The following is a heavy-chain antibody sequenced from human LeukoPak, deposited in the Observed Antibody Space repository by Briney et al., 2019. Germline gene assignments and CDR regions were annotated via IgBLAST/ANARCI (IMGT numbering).Heavy chain of an antibody. V-gene: IGHV1-18*01. CDR2: ISAYNGNT. CDR3: ARAPGNLENYHYGMDV. J-gene: IGHJ6*02. D-gene: IGHD1-14*01. CDR1: GYSFTSYG. Sequence: ASVKVSCTASGYSFTSYGFSWVRQAPGQGLEWMAWISAYNGNTNYAQKFQGRVTMTTDTSTSTAYMELRSLRSDDTAVYYCARAPGNLENYHYGMDVWGQGTTVTVSS.